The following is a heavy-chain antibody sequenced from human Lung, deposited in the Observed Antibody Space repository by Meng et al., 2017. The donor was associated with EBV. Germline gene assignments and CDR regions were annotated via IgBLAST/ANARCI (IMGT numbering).Heavy chain of an antibody. CDR2: IEPDGRKK. D-gene: IGHD3-16*01. J-gene: IGHJ4*02. V-gene: IGHV3-30*03. CDR3: TREIGGHDY. CDR1: GFTFSPYG. Sequence: LVDSVGGMVQPGMVLSLSCATSGFTFSPYGMQWVRQAPGKGLEGVAVIEPDGRKKYYAESVKGRFTISRDNSVNTLYLQMDSLRIEDTAVYYCTREIGGHDYWGQGTLVTVSS.